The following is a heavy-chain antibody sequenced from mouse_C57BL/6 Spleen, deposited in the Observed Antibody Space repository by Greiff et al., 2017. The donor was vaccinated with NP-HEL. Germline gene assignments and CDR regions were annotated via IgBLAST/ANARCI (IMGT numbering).Heavy chain of an antibody. CDR2: IYPGDGDT. CDR1: GYAFSSYW. J-gene: IGHJ4*01. V-gene: IGHV1-80*01. Sequence: VQLQESGAELVKPGASVKISCKASGYAFSSYWMNWVKQRPGKGLEWIGQIYPGDGDTNYNGKFKGKATLTADKSSRLTSEDSAFYFWPRDSSGPYYAMDYWGQGTSVTVSS. CDR3: PRDSSGPYYAMDY. D-gene: IGHD3-2*02.